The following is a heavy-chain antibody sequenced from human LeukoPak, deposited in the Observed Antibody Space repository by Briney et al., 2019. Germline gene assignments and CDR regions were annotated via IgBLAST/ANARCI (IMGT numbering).Heavy chain of an antibody. V-gene: IGHV3-48*01. Sequence: PGGSLRLSCAASGFTFSSYEMNWVRQAPGKGLEWVSYISSSSSTIYYADSVKGRFTISRDNAKNSLYLQMNSLRAEDTAVYYCARGGLYYYDSSGHQPYAFDIWGQGTMVTVSS. CDR1: GFTFSSYE. CDR2: ISSSSSTI. D-gene: IGHD3-22*01. J-gene: IGHJ3*02. CDR3: ARGGLYYYDSSGHQPYAFDI.